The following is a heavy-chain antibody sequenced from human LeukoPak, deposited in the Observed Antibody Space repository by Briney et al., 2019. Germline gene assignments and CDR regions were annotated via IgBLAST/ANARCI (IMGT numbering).Heavy chain of an antibody. CDR1: GGSFSGYY. Sequence: NPSETLSLTCAVYGGSFSGYYWSWIRQPPGKGLEWIGEINHSGSTNYNPSLKSRVTMSVDTSKNQFSLKLSSVTAADTAVYYCARDTYYYGSGSYGLDYWGQGTLVTVSS. V-gene: IGHV4-34*01. CDR2: INHSGST. J-gene: IGHJ4*02. D-gene: IGHD3-10*01. CDR3: ARDTYYYGSGSYGLDY.